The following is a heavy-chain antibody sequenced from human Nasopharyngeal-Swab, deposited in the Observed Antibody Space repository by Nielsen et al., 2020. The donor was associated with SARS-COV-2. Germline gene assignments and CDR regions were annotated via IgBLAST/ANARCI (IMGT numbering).Heavy chain of an antibody. CDR2: VNAANGDT. D-gene: IGHD2-21*02. CDR1: GYSFTRYA. J-gene: IGHJ4*02. V-gene: IGHV1-3*01. CDR3: ARGAGPSDWIIDY. Sequence: ASVKVSCKASGYSFTRYALHWLRQAPGQRLEWLGWVNAANGDTKPSQNFQDRVTITRDTSAGIDYMDLRSLRSEDTALYYRARGAGPSDWIIDYWGQGTLVTVSS.